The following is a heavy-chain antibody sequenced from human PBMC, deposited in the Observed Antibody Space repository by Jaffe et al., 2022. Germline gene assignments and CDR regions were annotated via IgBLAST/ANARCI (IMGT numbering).Heavy chain of an antibody. J-gene: IGHJ3*02. CDR3: ARDRYCSGGSCYSGTFDI. Sequence: QVQLQESGPGLVKPSETLSLTCTVSGGSVSSGSYYWSWIRQPPGKGLEWIGYIYYSGSTNYNPSLKSRVTISVDTSKNQFSLKLSSVTAADTAVYYCARDRYCSGGSCYSGTFDIWGQGTMVTVSS. D-gene: IGHD2-15*01. CDR2: IYYSGST. V-gene: IGHV4-61*01. CDR1: GGSVSSGSYY.